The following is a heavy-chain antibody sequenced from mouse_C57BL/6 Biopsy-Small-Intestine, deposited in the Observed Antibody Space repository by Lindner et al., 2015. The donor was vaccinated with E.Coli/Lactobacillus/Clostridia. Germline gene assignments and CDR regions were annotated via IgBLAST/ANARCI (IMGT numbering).Heavy chain of an antibody. V-gene: IGHV1-84*02. Sequence: SVKVSCKASGYNFTKYAVHWVRQAPGQRPEWLGWINAGTGNTRYPRKFQGRVSITRDISASTVYMELSSLTSEDTAVYYCAKGGRPLMAFWGQGTPVTVSS. CDR3: AKGGRPLMAF. CDR2: INAGTGNT. CDR1: GYNFTKYA. J-gene: IGHJ4*01.